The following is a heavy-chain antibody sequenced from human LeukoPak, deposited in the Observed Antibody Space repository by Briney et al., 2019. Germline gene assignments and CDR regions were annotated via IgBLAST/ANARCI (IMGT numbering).Heavy chain of an antibody. CDR2: INLDGSGQ. CDR3: ARDNNLEFDY. D-gene: IGHD2/OR15-2a*01. CDR1: KFTFSSYW. J-gene: IGHJ4*02. V-gene: IGHV3-7*01. Sequence: GGSLRLSCVASKFTFSSYWMSWLRHVPGKGLEWVANINLDGSGQYYVDSVKGRFTISRDNAKNSLYLQMNSLRVGDTALYYCARDNNLEFDYWGQGTLVTVSS.